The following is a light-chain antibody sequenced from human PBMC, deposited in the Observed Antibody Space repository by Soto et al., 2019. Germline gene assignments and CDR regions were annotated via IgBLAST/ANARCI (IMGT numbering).Light chain of an antibody. Sequence: DIQMTQSPSSLSASVGDRVTITCQASQDISTFLNWYHHRPGKAPKLLIYDASHLQSGVASRVSASGAGTDFTFTISSLQPEDVVTYYCQQYDTLSYNFGQGTKLGI. CDR2: DAS. CDR3: QQYDTLSYN. CDR1: QDISTF. J-gene: IGKJ2*01. V-gene: IGKV1-33*01.